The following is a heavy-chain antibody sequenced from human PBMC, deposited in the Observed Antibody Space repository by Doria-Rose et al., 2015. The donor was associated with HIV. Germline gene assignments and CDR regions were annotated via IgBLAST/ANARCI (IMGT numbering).Heavy chain of an antibody. V-gene: IGHV2-26*01. Sequence: SGPVLVKPTETLTLTCTVSGVSLSSPGMGVSWIRQPPGKALEWLANIFSDDERSYSTSLKSRLPISRGTSKSQVVLTMTDMDPVDTATYYCARIKSSRWYHKYYFDFWGQGTLVIVSA. J-gene: IGHJ4*02. D-gene: IGHD6-13*01. CDR1: GVSLSSPGMG. CDR3: ARIKSSRWYHKYYFDF. CDR2: IFSDDER.